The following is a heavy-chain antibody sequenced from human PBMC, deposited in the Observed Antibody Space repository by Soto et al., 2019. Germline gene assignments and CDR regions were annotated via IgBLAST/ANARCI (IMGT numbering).Heavy chain of an antibody. D-gene: IGHD3-9*01. CDR3: ATHDYYHSTFAT. CDR1: GGAVGTDAYY. CDR2: TLSTVSP. V-gene: IGHV4-61*08. Sequence: SETLSLACRVSGGAVGTDAYYWSWIREPPGKGLEWLEYTLSTVSPHSNPALQSRQSRVTISVDTSRNQFSLPLTSVTAVDTALYSCATHDYYHSTFATWGQGTLVTVS. J-gene: IGHJ3*02.